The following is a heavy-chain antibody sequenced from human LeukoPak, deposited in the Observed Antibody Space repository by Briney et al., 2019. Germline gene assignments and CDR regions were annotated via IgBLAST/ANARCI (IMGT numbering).Heavy chain of an antibody. CDR1: GFTFNTYE. J-gene: IGHJ6*02. CDR2: VSSSGTTM. D-gene: IGHD3-9*01. V-gene: IGHV3-48*03. CDR3: ARDFEGYYYYGMDV. Sequence: GGSLRLSCAASGFTFNTYEMSWVRQAPGKGLEWVSCVSSSGTTMYHADSVKGRFTISRDNAKNSLYLQMNSLRAEDTAVYYCARDFEGYYYYGMDVWGQGTTVTVSS.